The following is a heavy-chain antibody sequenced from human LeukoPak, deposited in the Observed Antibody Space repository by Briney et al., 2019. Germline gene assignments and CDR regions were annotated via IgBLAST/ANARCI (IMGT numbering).Heavy chain of an antibody. CDR1: GYTFNSYG. CDR3: ARDTIFGVVPFTD. J-gene: IGHJ4*02. CDR2: ISAYNGNT. D-gene: IGHD3-3*01. V-gene: IGHV1-18*01. Sequence: ASVTVSCKASGYTFNSYGISWVRQAPGQGLEWIGWISAYNGNTNYAQKLQGRVTMTTDTSTSTAYMELRSLRSDDTAVYYCARDTIFGVVPFTDWGQGTLVTVSS.